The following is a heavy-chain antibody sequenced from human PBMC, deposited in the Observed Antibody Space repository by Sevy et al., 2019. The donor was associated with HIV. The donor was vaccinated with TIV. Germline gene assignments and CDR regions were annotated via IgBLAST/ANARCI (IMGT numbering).Heavy chain of an antibody. CDR3: ARTRFGVVIILGGLGSDWYFDL. J-gene: IGHJ2*01. CDR2: IIPIFGTA. Sequence: ASVKVSCKASGGTFSSYAISWVRQAPGQGLEWMGGIIPIFGTANYAQKFQGRVTITADESTSTAYMELSSLRSEDTAVYYCARTRFGVVIILGGLGSDWYFDLWGRGTLVTVSS. V-gene: IGHV1-69*13. CDR1: GGTFSSYA. D-gene: IGHD3-3*01.